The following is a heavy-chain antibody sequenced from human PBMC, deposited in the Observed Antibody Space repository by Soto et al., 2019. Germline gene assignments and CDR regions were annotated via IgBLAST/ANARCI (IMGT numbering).Heavy chain of an antibody. D-gene: IGHD1-26*01. V-gene: IGHV1-69*01. Sequence: QVQLVQSGAEVKKPGSSVKVSCKASGGTFSSYAISWVRQAPGQGLEWWGGSILSLVTPTYPQNSQGGIIPIFGTANYAQKFQGRVTITADESTSTAYMELSSLRSEDTAVYYCARDALGRSGSYSVFGYWGQGTLVTVSS. J-gene: IGHJ4*02. CDR1: GGTFSSYA. CDR3: ARDALGRSGSYSVFGY. CDR2: SILSLVTP.